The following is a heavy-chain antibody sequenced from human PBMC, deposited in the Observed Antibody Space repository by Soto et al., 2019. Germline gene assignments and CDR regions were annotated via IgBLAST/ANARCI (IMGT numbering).Heavy chain of an antibody. D-gene: IGHD5-18*01. Sequence: QVQLVESGGGLVKPGGSLRLSCAASGFNFSDYYMSWIRQAPGKGLEWVSYISRSGSSIYYADSVKGRFTISRDNAKKSLYLQMNSLRAEDTAVYYCARGSLGYSYGNYGMDVWGQGTTVTVSS. V-gene: IGHV3-11*01. J-gene: IGHJ6*02. CDR1: GFNFSDYY. CDR2: ISRSGSSI. CDR3: ARGSLGYSYGNYGMDV.